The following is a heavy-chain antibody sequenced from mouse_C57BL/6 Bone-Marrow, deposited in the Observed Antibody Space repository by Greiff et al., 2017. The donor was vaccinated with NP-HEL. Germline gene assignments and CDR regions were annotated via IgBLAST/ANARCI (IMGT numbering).Heavy chain of an antibody. D-gene: IGHD2-2*01. CDR2: ISNGGGST. Sequence: EVKLVESGGGLVQPGGSLKLSCAASGFTFSDYYMYWVRQTPEKRLEWVAYISNGGGSTYYLDTVKGRFTISRDNAKNTLYLQMSRLKSEDTAMYYCARQYGYDVWYFDVWGTGTTVTVSS. CDR1: GFTFSDYY. J-gene: IGHJ1*03. V-gene: IGHV5-12*01. CDR3: ARQYGYDVWYFDV.